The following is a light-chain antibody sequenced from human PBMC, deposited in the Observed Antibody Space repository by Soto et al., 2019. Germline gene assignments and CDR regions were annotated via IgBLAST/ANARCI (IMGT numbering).Light chain of an antibody. CDR2: AAS. J-gene: IGKJ2*01. CDR3: QQTSSAPYT. CDR1: QSISNF. Sequence: DIRMTQSPSSLSASVGDRITINCRASQSISNFLNWYQHKTGIAPRLLIYAASSLQSGVPSRFSGSGSGTDFTLTISSLQPEDFATYYCQQTSSAPYTFGQGTNLEIK. V-gene: IGKV1-39*01.